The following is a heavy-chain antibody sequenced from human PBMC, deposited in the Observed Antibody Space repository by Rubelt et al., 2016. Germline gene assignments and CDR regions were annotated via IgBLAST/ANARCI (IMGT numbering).Heavy chain of an antibody. V-gene: IGHV3-21*01. CDR1: GFTFSSYS. CDR3: ARGPSAVAGSASAPTLFPLVSCENSPSDTSSVAVGCLAQDF. CDR2: ISSSSSYI. Sequence: EVQLVESGGGLVKPGGSLRLSCAASGFTFSSYSMNWVRQAPGKGLEWVSSISSSSSYIYYADSVKGRFTISRDNAKNSLYLQMNSLRAEDTAVYYCARGPSAVAGSASAPTLFPLVSCENSPSDTSSVAVGCLAQDF. D-gene: IGHD6-19*01. J-gene: IGHJ1*01.